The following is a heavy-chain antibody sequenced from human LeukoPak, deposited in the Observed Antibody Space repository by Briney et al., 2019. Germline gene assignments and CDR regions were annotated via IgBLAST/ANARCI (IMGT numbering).Heavy chain of an antibody. CDR1: GFSFSNYG. CDR2: LSGSADRT. CDR3: AKDRLGAMLYFDS. D-gene: IGHD3-16*01. J-gene: IGHJ4*02. Sequence: PGGSLRLSCAGSGFSFSNYGMSWVRQAPGKGLEWVSALSGSADRTYYADSVKGRFTISRDNSKNTLFLHINSLRADDTALYYCAKDRLGAMLYFDSWGQGTLVTVSS. V-gene: IGHV3-23*01.